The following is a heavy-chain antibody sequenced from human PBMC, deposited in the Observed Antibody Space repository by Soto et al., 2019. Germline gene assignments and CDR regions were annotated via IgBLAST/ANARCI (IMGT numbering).Heavy chain of an antibody. CDR3: VKGGPGDCSTTSCFFRFDY. J-gene: IGHJ4*02. D-gene: IGHD2-2*01. CDR1: GFTFSRYA. Sequence: GGSLRLSCTASGFTFSRYAMSWVRQAPGKGLEWVSTISDSGSTYYAESVKGRLTISRDNSKHTLYLQMNSLRAEDTAVYYCVKGGPGDCSTTSCFFRFDYWCLGALVPVSS. V-gene: IGHV3-23*01. CDR2: ISDSGST.